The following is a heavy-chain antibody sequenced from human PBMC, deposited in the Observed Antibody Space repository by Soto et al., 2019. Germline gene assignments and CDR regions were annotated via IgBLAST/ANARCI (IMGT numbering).Heavy chain of an antibody. CDR3: ARDSLIVAGTLGWFDP. CDR1: GYTFTSYG. CDR2: INAYNGNT. V-gene: IGHV1-18*01. J-gene: IGHJ5*02. D-gene: IGHD6-19*01. Sequence: GASVKVSCKASGYTFTSYGISWVRQAPGQGLEWMGWINAYNGNTNYSQKFQGRVTITRDTSASTAYMELSSLRSEDTAVYYCARDSLIVAGTLGWFDPWGQGTLVTVSS.